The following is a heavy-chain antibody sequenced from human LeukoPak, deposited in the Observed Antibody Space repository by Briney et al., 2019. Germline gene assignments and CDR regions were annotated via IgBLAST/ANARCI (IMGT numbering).Heavy chain of an antibody. Sequence: PGGSLRLSCAASGFTFSRYWMHWVRQAPAEGLVWVSRMNSDGSNTNYADSVKGRFTISRDNAKNTLYLQMNSLRADDTAVYYCARDICSGIGCYPRAPFDYWGQGTLVTVSS. J-gene: IGHJ4*02. V-gene: IGHV3-74*01. D-gene: IGHD2-15*01. CDR1: GFTFSRYW. CDR3: ARDICSGIGCYPRAPFDY. CDR2: MNSDGSNT.